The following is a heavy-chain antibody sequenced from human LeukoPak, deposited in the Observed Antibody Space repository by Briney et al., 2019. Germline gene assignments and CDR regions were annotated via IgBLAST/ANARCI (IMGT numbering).Heavy chain of an antibody. CDR1: GYTFTSCY. CDR2: INRSGGST. J-gene: IGHJ5*02. D-gene: IGHD3-10*01. CDR3: ARDVYYYGSGSYDGWFDP. Sequence: ASVKVSCKASGYTFTSCYMHWVRQAPGQGLEWMGIINRSGGSTSYAQKFQGRVTMTRDTSTSTVYMELSSLRSEDTAVYYCARDVYYYGSGSYDGWFDPWGQGALVTVSS. V-gene: IGHV1-46*01.